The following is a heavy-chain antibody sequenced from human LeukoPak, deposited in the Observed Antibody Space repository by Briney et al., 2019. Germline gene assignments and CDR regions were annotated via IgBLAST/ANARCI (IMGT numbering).Heavy chain of an antibody. CDR3: AGHHPRNTVDF. CDR1: GGSISSYY. J-gene: IGHJ4*02. D-gene: IGHD2/OR15-2a*01. Sequence: SETLSLTCTVSGGSISSYYWSWIRQPPGKGLDWIAYISDIGSINYNPSLKSRVTISLDTSKNQFSLKLSSVTAADTAVYYCAGHHPRNTVDFWGQGTLVTVSS. CDR2: ISDIGSI. V-gene: IGHV4-59*08.